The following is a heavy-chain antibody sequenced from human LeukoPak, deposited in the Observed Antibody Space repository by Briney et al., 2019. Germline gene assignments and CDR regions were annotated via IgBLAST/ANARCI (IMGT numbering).Heavy chain of an antibody. V-gene: IGHV4-34*01. CDR3: ARGLRLPSRSTPAVPHV. D-gene: IGHD2/OR15-2a*01. CDR1: GGSFSDYY. Sequence: SETLPLTCAVYGGSFSDYYWNWIRQPPGKGLEWIGEINHSGTTNYNLSLKSRVTISVDTSKNQFSLRLSSVTAADTAVYYCARGLRLPSRSTPAVPHVWGKGATVTVSA. J-gene: IGHJ6*04. CDR2: INHSGTT.